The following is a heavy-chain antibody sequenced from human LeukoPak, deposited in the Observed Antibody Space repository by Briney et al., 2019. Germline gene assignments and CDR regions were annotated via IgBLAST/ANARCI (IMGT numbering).Heavy chain of an antibody. CDR2: IIPIFGTA. CDR1: GGTFSSYA. J-gene: IGHJ4*02. D-gene: IGHD2-21*01. V-gene: IGHV1-69*05. Sequence: ASVKVSCKASGGTFSSYAISWVRQAPGQGLEWMGGIIPIFGTANYAQKFQGRVTITTDESTSTAYMELSSLKSEDKAVYYCASASAYCGGDCYPGDYWGQGTLVTVSS. CDR3: ASASAYCGGDCYPGDY.